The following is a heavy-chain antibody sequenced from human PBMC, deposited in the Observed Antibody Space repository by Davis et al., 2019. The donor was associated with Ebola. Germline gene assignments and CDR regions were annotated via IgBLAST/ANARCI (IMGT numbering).Heavy chain of an antibody. Sequence: SVPVSCKASGGTFSSYAISWVRQAPAQGLEWMGGIIPIFGTANYAQKFQGRVTITADESTSTAYMALSSLRSDDTAVYYCAKDHSGRAAAATGDFDYWGQGTLVSVSS. J-gene: IGHJ4*02. CDR2: IIPIFGTA. V-gene: IGHV1-69*13. CDR3: AKDHSGRAAAATGDFDY. CDR1: GGTFSSYA. D-gene: IGHD6-13*01.